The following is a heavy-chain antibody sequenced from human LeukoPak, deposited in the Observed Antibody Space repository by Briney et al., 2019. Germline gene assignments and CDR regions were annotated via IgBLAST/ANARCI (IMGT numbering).Heavy chain of an antibody. CDR1: GFTFSTYA. CDR2: ISGSGANT. CDR3: AKIYDSSAYYYYFDY. Sequence: PGGSLRLSCAASGFTFSTYAMTWVRQAPGKGLEWVSAISGSGANTYYADSVKGRFTISRDNSKNTLYLQMNSLRAGDTAVYYCAKIYDSSAYYYYFDYWGQGTLVTVSS. J-gene: IGHJ4*02. V-gene: IGHV3-23*01. D-gene: IGHD3-22*01.